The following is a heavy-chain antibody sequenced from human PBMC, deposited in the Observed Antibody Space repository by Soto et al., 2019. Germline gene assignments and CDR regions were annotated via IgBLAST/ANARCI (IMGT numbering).Heavy chain of an antibody. CDR2: SYHSGST. J-gene: IGHJ3*02. V-gene: IGHV4-4*02. Sequence: QVQLQESGPGLVKPSGTLSLTCASSGGSISSSNWWSWVRQPPGKGLEWIGESYHSGSTNKTPSLNSRVTISVDKSKNQFSLKLSSVTAADTAVYYCARVFFSAFDIWGQGTMVTVSS. CDR1: GGSISSSNW. CDR3: ARVFFSAFDI.